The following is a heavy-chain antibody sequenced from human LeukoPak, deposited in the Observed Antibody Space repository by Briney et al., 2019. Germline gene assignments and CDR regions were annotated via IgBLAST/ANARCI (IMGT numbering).Heavy chain of an antibody. CDR3: ARAQWTAFDYYYYMDV. CDR2: IKVDGSEK. Sequence: GGSLRLSCAASGFIFSNAWMSWVRQAPGKGLEWVANIKVDGSEKYYVDAVKGRFTISRDNAKDSLYLQMNGLRAEDTAIYYCARAQWTAFDYYYYMDVWGKGTTVTVSS. D-gene: IGHD3/OR15-3a*01. V-gene: IGHV3-7*01. J-gene: IGHJ6*03. CDR1: GFIFSNAW.